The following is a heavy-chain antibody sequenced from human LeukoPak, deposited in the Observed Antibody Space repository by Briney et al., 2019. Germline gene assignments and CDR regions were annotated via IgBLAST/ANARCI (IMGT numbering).Heavy chain of an antibody. CDR2: INPNCRGT. CDR3: ARVVAVTGTPVYYMDV. Sequence: ASVTVSFNSSGYMCTGYYMHWVRQAPGQGIERMGCINPNCRGTNYAKKFQGRVTMTRDTSISTDYMDLNRLRADDTAVYYCARVVAVTGTPVYYMDVWGKGTTVTVSS. CDR1: GYMCTGYY. V-gene: IGHV1-2*02. J-gene: IGHJ6*03. D-gene: IGHD6-19*01.